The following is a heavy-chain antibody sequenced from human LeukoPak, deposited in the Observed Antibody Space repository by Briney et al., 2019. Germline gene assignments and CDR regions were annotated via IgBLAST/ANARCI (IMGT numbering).Heavy chain of an antibody. CDR1: GGSISSSSYY. D-gene: IGHD2-2*01. V-gene: IGHV4-39*07. CDR3: ARGGVHDQLLCDY. Sequence: SETLSLTCTVSGGSISSSSYYWGWIRQPPGKGLEWIGSIYYSGSTYYNPSLKSRVTISVDTSKNQLSLKLSSVTAADTAVYYCARGGVHDQLLCDYWGQGTLVTVSS. J-gene: IGHJ4*02. CDR2: IYYSGST.